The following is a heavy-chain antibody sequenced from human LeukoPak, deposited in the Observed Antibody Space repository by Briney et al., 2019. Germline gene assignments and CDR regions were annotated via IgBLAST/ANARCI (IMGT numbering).Heavy chain of an antibody. CDR1: GVSISSYY. CDR2: IYTSGST. Sequence: DPSETLSLTCTVSGVSISSYYLSWIRQPAGKGLEWIGRIYTSGSTNYNPSLKSRVTMSVDTSKNQFSLKLSSVTAADTAVYYCATGIAAAGPSEDDAFDIWGQGTMVTVSS. CDR3: ATGIAAAGPSEDDAFDI. V-gene: IGHV4-4*07. D-gene: IGHD6-13*01. J-gene: IGHJ3*02.